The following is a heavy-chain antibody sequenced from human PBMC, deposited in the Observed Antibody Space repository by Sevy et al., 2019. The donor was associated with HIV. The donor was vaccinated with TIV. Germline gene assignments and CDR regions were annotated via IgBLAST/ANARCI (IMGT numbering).Heavy chain of an antibody. CDR3: ARDIRGYSGYDPQGFYYYYYGMDV. CDR2: INPNSGGT. J-gene: IGHJ6*02. Sequence: ASVKVSCKASGYTFTSYGISWVRQAPGQGLEWMGRINPNSGGTNYAQKFQGRVTMTRDTSISTAYMELSRLRSDDTAVYYCARDIRGYSGYDPQGFYYYYYGMDVWGQGTTVTVSS. V-gene: IGHV1-2*06. D-gene: IGHD5-12*01. CDR1: GYTFTSYG.